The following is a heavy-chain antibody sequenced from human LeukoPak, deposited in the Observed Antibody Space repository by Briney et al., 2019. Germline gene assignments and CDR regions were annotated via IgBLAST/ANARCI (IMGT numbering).Heavy chain of an antibody. CDR1: GFTFRTYS. CDR3: ARVGPPSYAMDV. V-gene: IGHV3-21*01. CDR2: ISTTSSYS. J-gene: IGHJ6*02. Sequence: GGSLRLSCAASGFTFRTYSMNWVRQAPGKGLEWVSSISTTSSYSYYADSVRGRFTISRDNAKNALFLQMISLRAEDTAVYYCARVGPPSYAMDVWGQGTTVTVSS. D-gene: IGHD3-16*01.